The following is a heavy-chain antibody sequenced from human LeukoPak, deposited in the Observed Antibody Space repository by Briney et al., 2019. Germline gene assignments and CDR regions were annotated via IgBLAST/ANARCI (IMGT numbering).Heavy chain of an antibody. V-gene: IGHV4-34*01. Sequence: RTSETLSLTCAVYGGSFSGYYWSWIRQPPGKGLEWIGEINHSGSTNYNPSLKSRVTISVDTSKNQFSLKLSSVTAADTAVYYCARGRKRCSSTSCYRRNWFVPWGQGTLVTVSS. D-gene: IGHD2-2*02. CDR2: INHSGST. CDR1: GGSFSGYY. J-gene: IGHJ5*02. CDR3: ARGRKRCSSTSCYRRNWFVP.